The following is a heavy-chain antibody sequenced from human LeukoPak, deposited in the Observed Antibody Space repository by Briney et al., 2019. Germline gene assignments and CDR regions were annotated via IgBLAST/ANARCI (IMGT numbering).Heavy chain of an antibody. J-gene: IGHJ4*02. CDR3: ARDGRGHSSGWPKDFDY. D-gene: IGHD6-19*01. CDR2: ISSSSSYI. Sequence: GGSLRLSCAASGFTFSSYSMNWVRQAPGKGLEWVSSISSSSSYIYYADSVKGRFTISRDNAKNSLYLQMNSLRAEDTAVYYCARDGRGHSSGWPKDFDYWGQGTLVTVSS. CDR1: GFTFSSYS. V-gene: IGHV3-21*01.